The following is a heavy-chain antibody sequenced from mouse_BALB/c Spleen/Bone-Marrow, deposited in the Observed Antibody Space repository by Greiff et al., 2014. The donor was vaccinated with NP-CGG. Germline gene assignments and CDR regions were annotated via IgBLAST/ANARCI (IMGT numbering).Heavy chain of an antibody. CDR3: ARNANWLFTY. V-gene: IGHV1-54*01. J-gene: IGHJ3*01. D-gene: IGHD4-1*01. Sequence: QVQLQQPGAEVVRPGTSVKVSCKASGYDITSYLIEWIKQRPGQGLEWIGVINPGSGGSNYNEKFTGKATLTVDKSSSTAYMQLSSLTSDDSAVYFCARNANWLFTYWGQGTLVTVSA. CDR2: INPGSGGS. CDR1: GYDITSYL.